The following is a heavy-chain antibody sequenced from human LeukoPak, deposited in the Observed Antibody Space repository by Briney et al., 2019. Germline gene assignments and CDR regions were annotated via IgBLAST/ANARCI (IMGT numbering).Heavy chain of an antibody. CDR1: GYTFTGYY. CDR3: ARDLTRITIFGVVRARDVFDI. V-gene: IGHV1-2*06. J-gene: IGHJ3*02. D-gene: IGHD3-3*01. Sequence: GASVKVSCKASGYTFTGYYMHWVRQAPGQGLEWMGRINPNSGGTNYAQKFQGRVTMTRDTSISTAYMELSRLRSDDTAVYYCARDLTRITIFGVVRARDVFDIWGQGTMVTVSP. CDR2: INPNSGGT.